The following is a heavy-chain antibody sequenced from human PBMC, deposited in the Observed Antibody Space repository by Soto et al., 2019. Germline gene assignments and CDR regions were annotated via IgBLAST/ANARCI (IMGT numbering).Heavy chain of an antibody. Sequence: QEQLVESGGGVVLPGRSLRLSCAASGFTFNTFGMHWVRQDPGKGLEWVAVISYDGSDKYYSDSVRGRFTISRDNSMNTLYLQMNGLRTEDTAVYYCAKSPNFYCSSYHCYKYYFDYWGQGTLVTVSS. D-gene: IGHD2-2*01. CDR2: ISYDGSDK. CDR1: GFTFNTFG. J-gene: IGHJ4*02. V-gene: IGHV3-30*18. CDR3: AKSPNFYCSSYHCYKYYFDY.